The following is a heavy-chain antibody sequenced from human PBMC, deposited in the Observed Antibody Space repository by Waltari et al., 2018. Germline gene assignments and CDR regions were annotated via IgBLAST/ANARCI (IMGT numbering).Heavy chain of an antibody. D-gene: IGHD6-19*01. J-gene: IGHJ4*02. CDR3: ARSSGWGRYFDY. V-gene: IGHV4-59*01. CDR1: GGSISSYY. Sequence: QVQLPESGPGLVKPSETLSLTCTVSGGSISSYYWSWLRQPPGKGLEWIGYIYYSGSTNYNPSLKSRVTISVDTSKNQFSLKLSSVTAADTAVYYCARSSGWGRYFDYWGQGTLVTVSS. CDR2: IYYSGST.